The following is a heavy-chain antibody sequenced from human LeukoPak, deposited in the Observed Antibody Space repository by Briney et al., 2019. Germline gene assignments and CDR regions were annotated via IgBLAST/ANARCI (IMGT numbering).Heavy chain of an antibody. V-gene: IGHV3-21*01. CDR2: ISSSSSYI. D-gene: IGHD2-21*02. CDR3: ARIVAGHIVVVTATNPMDV. Sequence: PGGSLRLSCAASGFTFSSYSMNWVRQAPGKGLEWVSTISSSSSYIYYADSVKGRFTISRDNAKNSLYLQMNSLRAEDTAVYYCARIVAGHIVVVTATNPMDVWGKGTTVTVSS. J-gene: IGHJ6*03. CDR1: GFTFSSYS.